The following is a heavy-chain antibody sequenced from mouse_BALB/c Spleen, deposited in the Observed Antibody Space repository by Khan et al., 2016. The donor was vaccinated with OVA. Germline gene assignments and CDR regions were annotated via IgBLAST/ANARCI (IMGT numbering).Heavy chain of an antibody. CDR3: ARSDYGSTYVMDD. CDR1: GYIFTNYW. CDR2: INPGTGST. V-gene: IGHV1-54*01. Sequence: VQLQESGAELVRPGASVKLSCKTSGYIFTNYWIQWVKQRSGQGLEWIARINPGTGSTYYNEKFKGKATLTADKSSSTAYMQLRSLKSEDAAVYVCARSDYGSTYVMDDWGQGTSVTVSS. J-gene: IGHJ4*01. D-gene: IGHD1-1*01.